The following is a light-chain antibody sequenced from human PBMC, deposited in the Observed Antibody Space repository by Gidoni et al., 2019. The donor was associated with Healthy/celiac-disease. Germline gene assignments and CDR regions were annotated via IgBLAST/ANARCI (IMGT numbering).Light chain of an antibody. Sequence: IQMTQSPSSLSASVGDRVNITCRASQSISSYLNWYQQKPGKAPKLLIYAASSLQSGVPSRFSGSGSGTDFTLTISSLQPEDFATYYCQQSYSTRWTFGQGTKVEIK. J-gene: IGKJ1*01. CDR3: QQSYSTRWT. CDR1: QSISSY. V-gene: IGKV1-39*01. CDR2: AAS.